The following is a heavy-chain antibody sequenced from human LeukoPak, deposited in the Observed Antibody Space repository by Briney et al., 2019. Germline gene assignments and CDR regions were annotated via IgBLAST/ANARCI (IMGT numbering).Heavy chain of an antibody. D-gene: IGHD6-19*01. CDR1: GFTFSSYA. CDR3: ARGGSGWYGFDY. Sequence: GGSLRLSCAASGFTFSSYAMHWVRQAPGKGLEWVAVISYDGSNKYYADSVKGRFTISRDNSKNTLYLQMNSLRAEDTAVYYCARGGSGWYGFDYWGQGTLVTVSS. J-gene: IGHJ4*02. CDR2: ISYDGSNK. V-gene: IGHV3-30-3*01.